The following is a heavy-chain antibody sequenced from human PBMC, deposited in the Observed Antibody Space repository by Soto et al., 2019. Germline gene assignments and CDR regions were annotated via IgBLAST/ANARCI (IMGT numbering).Heavy chain of an antibody. Sequence: ASVKVSCKASGYTFTSYDINWVRQATGQGLEWMGWMNPNSGNTGYAQKFQGRVTMTRNTSISTAYMELSSLRSEDTAVYYCARGHKDIVVVIASDALDSWGQETMGTV. CDR1: GYTFTSYD. CDR3: ARGHKDIVVVIASDALDS. D-gene: IGHD2-15*01. CDR2: MNPNSGNT. V-gene: IGHV1-8*01. J-gene: IGHJ3*02.